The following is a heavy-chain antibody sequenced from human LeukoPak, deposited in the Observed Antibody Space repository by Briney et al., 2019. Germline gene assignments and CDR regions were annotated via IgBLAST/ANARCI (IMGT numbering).Heavy chain of an antibody. CDR3: ASSSGDGDWFDP. CDR2: ISSSSSYI. Sequence: GGSLRLSCAASGFTFSSYSMNWVRQAPGKGLEWVSSISSSSSYIYYADSVKGRFTISRDNAKNSLYLQMNSLRAEDTAVYYCASSSGDGDWFDPWGQGTLDTVSS. V-gene: IGHV3-21*01. CDR1: GFTFSSYS. D-gene: IGHD7-27*01. J-gene: IGHJ5*02.